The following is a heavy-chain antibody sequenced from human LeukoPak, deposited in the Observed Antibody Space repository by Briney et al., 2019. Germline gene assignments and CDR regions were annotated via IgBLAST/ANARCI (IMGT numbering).Heavy chain of an antibody. D-gene: IGHD3-22*01. V-gene: IGHV3-21*01. CDR2: ISSSSSYI. Sequence: GGSLRLSCAASGFTFSSYSMNWVRQAPGRGLEWVSSISSSSSYIYYADSVKGRFTISRDNAKNSLYLQMNSLRAEDTAVYYCARDNDSNYYCYGTDVWGQGTTVTVSS. CDR1: GFTFSSYS. CDR3: ARDNDSNYYCYGTDV. J-gene: IGHJ6*02.